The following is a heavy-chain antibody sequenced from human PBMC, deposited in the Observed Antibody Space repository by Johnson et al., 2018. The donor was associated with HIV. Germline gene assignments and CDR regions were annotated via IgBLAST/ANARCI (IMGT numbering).Heavy chain of an antibody. CDR1: GFTFSSYA. J-gene: IGHJ3*02. CDR2: ISYDGSNK. V-gene: IGHV3-30-3*01. Sequence: QVQLVESGGGLVQPGGSLRLSCAASGFTFSSYAMNWVRQAPGKGLEWVAVISYDGSNKYYADSVKGRFTISRDNSKNTLYLQMNSLRAEDTAVYYCARDDAFDIWGQGTMVTVSS. CDR3: ARDDAFDI.